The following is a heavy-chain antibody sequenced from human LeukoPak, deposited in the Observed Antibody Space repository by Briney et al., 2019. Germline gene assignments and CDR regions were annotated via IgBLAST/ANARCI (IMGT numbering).Heavy chain of an antibody. CDR1: GGSFSGYY. V-gene: IGHV4-34*01. CDR3: ARSDISTGYCHFDY. CDR2: INHSGST. J-gene: IGHJ4*02. D-gene: IGHD3-9*01. Sequence: ETLSLTCAVYGGSFSGYYWSWIRQPPGKGLEWIGEINHSGSTNYNPSLKSRVTISVDTSKNQFSLKLSSVTAADTAVYYCARSDISTGYCHFDYWGQGTLVTVSS.